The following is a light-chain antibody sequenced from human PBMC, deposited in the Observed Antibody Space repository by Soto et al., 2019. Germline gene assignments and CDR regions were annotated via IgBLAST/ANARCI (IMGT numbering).Light chain of an antibody. J-gene: IGLJ1*01. Sequence: QSVLPQPASGSRSPGQSITISFTGTSSDVGLCDYVSWYQQHPGKAPQLMIYAVSNRPSGVSNRFSASKSGNTASLFISGLQAEDEADYYCSSYTSASSYVFGSGTKVT. CDR1: SSDVGLCDY. CDR3: SSYTSASSYV. V-gene: IGLV2-14*01. CDR2: AVS.